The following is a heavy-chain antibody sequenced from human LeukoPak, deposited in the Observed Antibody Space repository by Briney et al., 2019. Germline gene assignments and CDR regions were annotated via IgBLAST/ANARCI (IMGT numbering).Heavy chain of an antibody. D-gene: IGHD5-24*01. J-gene: IGHJ3*02. CDR3: AKVETVLHDAFDI. CDR2: IRYDGSNK. Sequence: GGSLRLSCAASGFTFSSYGMHWVRQAPGKGLEWVAFIRYDGSNKYYADSVKGRFTISRDNSKNTLYLQMNSLRAEDTAVYYCAKVETVLHDAFDIWGQGTMVTVSS. CDR1: GFTFSSYG. V-gene: IGHV3-30*02.